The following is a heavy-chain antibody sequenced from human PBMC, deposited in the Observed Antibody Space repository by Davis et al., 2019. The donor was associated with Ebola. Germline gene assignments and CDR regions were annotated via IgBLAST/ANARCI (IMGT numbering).Heavy chain of an antibody. CDR3: ASSEGYLYGMDV. CDR1: GGTFSLYS. CDR2: IIPIFGTR. J-gene: IGHJ6*02. Sequence: SVKVSCKASGGTFSLYSLSWVRQAPGQGLEWMGGIIPIFGTRNYAQKFQGRVTVTADASTSTAYMELSSLTSEDTAVYYCASSEGYLYGMDVWGQGTTVAVSS. D-gene: IGHD2-15*01. V-gene: IGHV1-69*13.